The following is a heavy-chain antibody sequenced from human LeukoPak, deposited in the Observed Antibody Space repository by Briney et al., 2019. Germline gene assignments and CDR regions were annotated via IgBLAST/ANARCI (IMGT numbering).Heavy chain of an antibody. Sequence: GGSLRLSCAASGVTFSSYAMHWVRPAPGQGLEYVSAISSNGGSTYYANSVKGRFTISRNNSKNTLYLQMSSLRAEDMAVYYCARGGYYDSSGYFFRPYYFDYWGQGTLVTVSS. J-gene: IGHJ4*02. CDR3: ARGGYYDSSGYFFRPYYFDY. CDR2: ISSNGGST. D-gene: IGHD3-22*01. CDR1: GVTFSSYA. V-gene: IGHV3-64*01.